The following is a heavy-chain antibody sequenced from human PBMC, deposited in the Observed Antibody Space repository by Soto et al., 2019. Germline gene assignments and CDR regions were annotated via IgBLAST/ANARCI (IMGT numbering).Heavy chain of an antibody. J-gene: IGHJ6*02. Sequence: ASVKVSCKASGYTFTSYGMSWVRQAPGQGLEWMGWISAYNGNTNHAQKLQGRVTMTTDTSTSTAYMELRSLRSDDTAVYYCTYSGSYFYYYYGMDVWGQGTTVTVSS. CDR2: ISAYNGNT. V-gene: IGHV1-18*01. D-gene: IGHD1-26*01. CDR3: TYSGSYFYYYYGMDV. CDR1: GYTFTSYG.